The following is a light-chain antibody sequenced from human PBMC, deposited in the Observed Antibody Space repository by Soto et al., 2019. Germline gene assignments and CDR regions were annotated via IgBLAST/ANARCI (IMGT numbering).Light chain of an antibody. CDR3: QSYDSSLSGSGV. Sequence: QSVLTQPPSVSGAPGQRVTISCTGSSSNIGAGYDVHWYQQLPGTAPKLLIYGNSNRPSGVPDRCSCSKSGTSASLAITGLQDDDEADYYCQSYDSSLSGSGVFGTGTKLTVL. J-gene: IGLJ1*01. CDR2: GNS. V-gene: IGLV1-40*01. CDR1: SSNIGAGYD.